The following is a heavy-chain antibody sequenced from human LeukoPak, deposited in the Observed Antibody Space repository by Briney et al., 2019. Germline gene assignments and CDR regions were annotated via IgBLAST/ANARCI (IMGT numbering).Heavy chain of an antibody. J-gene: IGHJ6*03. CDR1: GDSITGRY. CDR2: MYDSGRT. D-gene: IGHD3-3*01. Sequence: SETLSLTCSVSGDSITGRYWSWIRQPPGKSLEWIGYMYDSGRTLYNPSLESRVTISVDTSKNQFSLKVTSVTAADTAVYYCARVWAGRGYDFWSGYYIYYYYYMDVWGKGTTVTVSS. CDR3: ARVWAGRGYDFWSGYYIYYYYYMDV. V-gene: IGHV4-59*11.